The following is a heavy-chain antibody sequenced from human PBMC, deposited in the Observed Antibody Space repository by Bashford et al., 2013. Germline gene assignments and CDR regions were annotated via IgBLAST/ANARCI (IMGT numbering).Heavy chain of an antibody. Sequence: GGPVRLSCAASGFTFSSYGMHWVRQAPGKGLEWVAVIWYDGSNKYYADSVKGRFTISRDNSKNTLYLQMNSLRAEDTAVYYCARDPRGYYGMDVWGQGTTVTVSS. CDR3: ARDPRGYYGMDV. V-gene: IGHV3-33*01. J-gene: IGHJ6*02. CDR2: IWYDGSNK. D-gene: IGHD3-10*01. CDR1: GFTFSSYG.